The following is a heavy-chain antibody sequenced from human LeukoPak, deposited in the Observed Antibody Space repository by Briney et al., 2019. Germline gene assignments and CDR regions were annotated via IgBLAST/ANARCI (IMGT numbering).Heavy chain of an antibody. CDR3: ARAAKFDP. J-gene: IGHJ5*02. V-gene: IGHV4-39*07. Sequence: PSETLSLTCTVSGGSISSSNYYWGWIRQPPGKGLEWIGEINHSGSTNYNPSLKSRVTISVDTSKNQFSLKLSSVTAADTAVYYCARAAKFDPWGQGTLVTVSS. CDR1: GGSISSSNYY. CDR2: INHSGST.